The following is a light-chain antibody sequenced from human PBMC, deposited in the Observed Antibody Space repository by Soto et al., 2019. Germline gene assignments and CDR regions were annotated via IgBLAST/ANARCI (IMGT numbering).Light chain of an antibody. CDR2: AAS. Sequence: DIQMTQSPSPLSASVGDRVTITCRASQGISNFLAWYQQKPGKVPKHLISAASTLQSGVPSRFSGSGSGTDFTLTITSLQPEDVATYYCQKYSSVITFGQGTRLEI. CDR1: QGISNF. CDR3: QKYSSVIT. J-gene: IGKJ5*01. V-gene: IGKV1-27*01.